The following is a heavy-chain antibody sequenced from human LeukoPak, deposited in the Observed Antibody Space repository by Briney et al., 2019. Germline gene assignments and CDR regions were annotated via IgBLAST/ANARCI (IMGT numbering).Heavy chain of an antibody. CDR2: IIPIFGTA. J-gene: IGHJ4*02. Sequence: ASVKVSCKASGGTFSTYAISWVRQAPGQGLEWMGGIIPIFGTANYAQKFQGRVTITADKSTSTAYMGLSSLRSEDTAVYYCAREGGNYYDISGYYFFDYWGQGTLVTVSS. D-gene: IGHD3-22*01. CDR3: AREGGNYYDISGYYFFDY. CDR1: GGTFSTYA. V-gene: IGHV1-69*06.